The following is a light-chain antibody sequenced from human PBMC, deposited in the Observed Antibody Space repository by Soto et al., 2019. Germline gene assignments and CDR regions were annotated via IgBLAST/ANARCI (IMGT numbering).Light chain of an antibody. J-gene: IGLJ3*02. CDR3: SSYTTTSTLL. CDR2: EFR. V-gene: IGLV2-14*01. Sequence: QSVLTQPASVSGSLGQSITISCTGSNRDIGAYNLVSWYQQYPDTAPKLIIYEFRNRPSGVSYRFTGSRSGNTASLTISALQADDESTFYCSSYTTTSTLLFGGGTKVTVL. CDR1: NRDIGAYNL.